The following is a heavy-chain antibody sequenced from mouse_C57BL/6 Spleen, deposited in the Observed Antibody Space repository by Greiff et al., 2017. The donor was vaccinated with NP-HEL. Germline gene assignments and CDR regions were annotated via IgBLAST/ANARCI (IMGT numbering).Heavy chain of an antibody. Sequence: VKLMESGAELARPGASVKLSCKASGYTFTSYGISWVKQSTGQGLEWIGEIYPRSGTTYYNEKFTGKATLTADKSSSTAYMELRSLTSEDSAVYFCARKGSSNYVGGFDYWGQGTTLTVSS. V-gene: IGHV1-81*01. D-gene: IGHD2-5*01. CDR2: IYPRSGTT. CDR1: GYTFTSYG. J-gene: IGHJ2*01. CDR3: ARKGSSNYVGGFDY.